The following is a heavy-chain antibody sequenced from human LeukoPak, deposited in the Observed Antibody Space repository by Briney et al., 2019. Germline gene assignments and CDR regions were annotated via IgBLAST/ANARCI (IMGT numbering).Heavy chain of an antibody. Sequence: SETLSLTCAVSGDSFSSHYWTWIRQSPGTGLEWIGYISHIGRTNYNPSLKSRITMSVDTSKNQFSLRLSSVTAADTAVYYCAGATWGSGYFDYWGQGTLVTVSS. J-gene: IGHJ4*02. CDR2: ISHIGRT. D-gene: IGHD7-27*01. CDR1: GDSFSSHY. CDR3: AGATWGSGYFDY. V-gene: IGHV4-59*11.